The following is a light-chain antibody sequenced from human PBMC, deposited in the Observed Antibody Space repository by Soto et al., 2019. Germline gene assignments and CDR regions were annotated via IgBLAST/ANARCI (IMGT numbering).Light chain of an antibody. CDR2: GAS. Sequence: ETVMTQSPATLSVSPGERATLSCGASQSVSTNLAWYQQKPGQVPRLLIYGASTRASDIPARFSGSGSGTEFTLTLSRLQSEDFAVYYCQQYNEWPLTFGGGTKVEIE. CDR1: QSVSTN. V-gene: IGKV3-15*01. J-gene: IGKJ4*01. CDR3: QQYNEWPLT.